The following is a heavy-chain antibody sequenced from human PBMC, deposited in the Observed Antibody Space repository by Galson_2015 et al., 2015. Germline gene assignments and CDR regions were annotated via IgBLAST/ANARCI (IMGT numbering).Heavy chain of an antibody. D-gene: IGHD3-22*01. CDR2: IDWDDDK. CDR3: ARISRWYYYDSSGYRNAFDI. Sequence: PALVKPTQTLTLTCTFSGFSLSTSGMCVSWIRQPPGKALEWLALIDWDDDKYYSTSLKTRLTISKDTSKNQVVLTMTNMDPVDTATYYCARISRWYYYDSSGYRNAFDIWGQGTMVTVSS. V-gene: IGHV2-70*01. J-gene: IGHJ3*02. CDR1: GFSLSTSGMC.